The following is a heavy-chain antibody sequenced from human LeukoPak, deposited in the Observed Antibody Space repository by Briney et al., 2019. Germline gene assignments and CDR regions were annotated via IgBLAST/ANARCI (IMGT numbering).Heavy chain of an antibody. CDR1: GDSISISDY. Sequence: TSETLSLTCAVSGDSISISDYWCCIRQPPGKGLEWIGSIYHSGSTYYNPSFKSRVTISVDTSKNQFSLKLSSVIAAATAAYYCARHASKGALVYWGHGTLVTVSS. D-gene: IGHD2-2*01. J-gene: IGHJ4*03. V-gene: IGHV4-38-2*01. CDR3: ARHASKGALVY. CDR2: IYHSGST.